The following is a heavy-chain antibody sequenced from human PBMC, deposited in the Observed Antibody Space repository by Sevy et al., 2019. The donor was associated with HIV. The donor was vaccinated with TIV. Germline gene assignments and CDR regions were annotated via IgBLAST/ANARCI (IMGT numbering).Heavy chain of an antibody. V-gene: IGHV4-61*03. CDR3: ATNQGYPGDWLDP. D-gene: IGHD1-1*01. CDR1: GGSVNSGVSY. Sequence: SETLSLTCSVSGGSVNSGVSYWSWIRQSPGKGLEWIAYIYKGVSTNYNPSLKSRVTISVDTSKTHFSRKLSSVTAADTAVYYWATNQGYPGDWLDPWGQGTPVTVSS. CDR2: IYKGVST. J-gene: IGHJ5*02.